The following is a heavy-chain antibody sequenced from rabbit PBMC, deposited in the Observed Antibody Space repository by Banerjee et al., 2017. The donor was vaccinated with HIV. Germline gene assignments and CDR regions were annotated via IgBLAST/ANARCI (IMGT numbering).Heavy chain of an antibody. CDR1: GFSLSNNYV. CDR3: ARSSGDANYGATTLNL. J-gene: IGHJ4*01. D-gene: IGHD6-1*01. V-gene: IGHV1S40*01. CDR2: IYTSGGYI. Sequence: QSLEESGGDLVKPGASLALTCKASGFSLSNNYVMCWVRQAPGKGLEWIACIYTSGGYIDYASWAKGRFTISKTSSTTVTLKMTRLTVADTATYFCARSSGDANYGATTLNLWGPGTLVTVS.